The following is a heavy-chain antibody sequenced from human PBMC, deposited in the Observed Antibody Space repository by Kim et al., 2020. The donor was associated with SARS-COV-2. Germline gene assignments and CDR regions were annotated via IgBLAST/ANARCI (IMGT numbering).Heavy chain of an antibody. V-gene: IGHV3-9*01. CDR1: GFNFGDYG. D-gene: IGHD3-16*01. J-gene: IGHJ6*02. Sequence: GGSLRLSCAGSGFNFGDYGIHWVRQGPGKGLQWVSGIGGKSDNIGYADSVKGRFTISRDNAKNSVYLQMNNLRPEDTALYYCTRGGGGFNVWGQGTTVTVSS. CDR3: TRGGGGFNV. CDR2: IGGKSDNI.